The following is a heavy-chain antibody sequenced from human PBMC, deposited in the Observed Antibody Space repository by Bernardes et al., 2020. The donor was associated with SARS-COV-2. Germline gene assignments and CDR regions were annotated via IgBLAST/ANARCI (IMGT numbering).Heavy chain of an antibody. Sequence: SETLSLTCTVSGGSISSYYWSWIRQPAGKGLEWIGRIYTSGSTNYNPSLKSRVTMSVDTSKNQFSLKLSSVTAADTAMYYCARGIGYCSGGSCYKGYYGMDVGGQGPTV. CDR1: GGSISSYY. J-gene: IGHJ6*02. CDR2: IYTSGST. CDR3: ARGIGYCSGGSCYKGYYGMDV. D-gene: IGHD2-15*01. V-gene: IGHV4-4*07.